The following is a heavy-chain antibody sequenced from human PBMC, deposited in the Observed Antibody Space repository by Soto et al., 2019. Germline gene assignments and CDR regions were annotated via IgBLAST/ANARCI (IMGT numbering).Heavy chain of an antibody. CDR1: GGSISSYY. D-gene: IGHD5-12*01. CDR2: IYYSGST. V-gene: IGHV4-59*08. Sequence: PSETLSLTCTVSGGSISSYYWSWIRQPPGKGPEWIGYIYYSGSTNYNPSLKSRVTISVDTSKNQFSLKLSSVTAADTAVYYCARGSRGYSGYDFYPEYYYYYMDVWGKGTTVTVSS. J-gene: IGHJ6*03. CDR3: ARGSRGYSGYDFYPEYYYYYMDV.